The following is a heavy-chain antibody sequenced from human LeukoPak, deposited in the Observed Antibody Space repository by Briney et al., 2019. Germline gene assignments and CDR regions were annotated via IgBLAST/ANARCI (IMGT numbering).Heavy chain of an antibody. J-gene: IGHJ5*01. V-gene: IGHV3-7*04. CDR2: IHPDGIEK. D-gene: IGHD2-21*02. Sequence: GGSLRLSCAASGLTFRTYWMSWVRQAPGKGLEWVANIHPDGIEKYHVDSVKGRFTIFRDNARNLLHLQMSSLRADDTAVYYCSRGDDFSGDSWGQGTLVTVSS. CDR3: SRGDDFSGDS. CDR1: GLTFRTYW.